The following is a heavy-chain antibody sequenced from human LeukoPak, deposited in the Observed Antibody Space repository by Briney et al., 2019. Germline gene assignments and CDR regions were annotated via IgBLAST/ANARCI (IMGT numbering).Heavy chain of an antibody. D-gene: IGHD6-13*01. CDR1: GFTFSSYA. J-gene: IGHJ4*02. Sequence: GGSLRLSCAVSGFTFSSYAMSWVRQAPGKGLEWVSTIIGSGGDTYYADSVKGRFTISRDTSKNMLYLQMNSLRAEDTAVYYCAKAWAAAGTFASWGQGTLVTVSS. V-gene: IGHV3-23*01. CDR2: IIGSGGDT. CDR3: AKAWAAAGTFAS.